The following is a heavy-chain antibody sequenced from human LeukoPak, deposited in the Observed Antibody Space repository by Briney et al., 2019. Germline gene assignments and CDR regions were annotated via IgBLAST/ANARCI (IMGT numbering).Heavy chain of an antibody. Sequence: ASVKVSCKASGYTFTSYGITWVRQAPGQGLEWMGWISAYNGNTHYAQKLQARVTMTTDTSTSTVYMELRSPRSDDTAVYYCARDLRSQVGATEFDPWGQGTLVTVSS. V-gene: IGHV1-18*01. J-gene: IGHJ5*02. CDR3: ARDLRSQVGATEFDP. CDR1: GYTFTSYG. D-gene: IGHD1-26*01. CDR2: ISAYNGNT.